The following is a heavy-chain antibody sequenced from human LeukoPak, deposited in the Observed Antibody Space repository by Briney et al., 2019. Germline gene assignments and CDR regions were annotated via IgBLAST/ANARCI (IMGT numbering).Heavy chain of an antibody. CDR1: GFTFSSYW. CDR3: ARLPLTAREHFDY. J-gene: IGHJ4*02. Sequence: GGSLRLSCAASGFTFSSYWMSWVRQAPGRGLEWVANINEDGTKKYPVDSVKGRFTISRDNAKNSLYLQMNSLRAEDTAVYYYARLPLTAREHFDYWGQGTLVTVSS. V-gene: IGHV3-7*05. CDR2: INEDGTKK. D-gene: IGHD1-1*01.